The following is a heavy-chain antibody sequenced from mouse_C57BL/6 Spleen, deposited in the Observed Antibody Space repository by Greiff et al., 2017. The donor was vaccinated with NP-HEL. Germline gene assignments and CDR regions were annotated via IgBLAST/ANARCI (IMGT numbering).Heavy chain of an antibody. CDR2: ISSGSSTI. CDR3: ARLLYYY. V-gene: IGHV5-17*01. CDR1: GFTFSDYG. Sequence: EVKVVESGGGLVKPGGSLKLSCAASGFTFSDYGMHWVRQAPEKGLEWVAYISSGSSTIYYADTVKGRFTISRDNAKNTLFLQMTSLRSEDTAMYYCARLLYYYWGQGTLVTVSA. J-gene: IGHJ3*01. D-gene: IGHD1-1*01.